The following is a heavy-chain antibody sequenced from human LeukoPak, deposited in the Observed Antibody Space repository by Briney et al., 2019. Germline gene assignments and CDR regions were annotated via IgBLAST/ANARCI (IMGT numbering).Heavy chain of an antibody. D-gene: IGHD2-2*01. CDR1: GGTFSSYA. J-gene: IGHJ6*04. Sequence: TVKLSRNASGGTFSSYAISWVRQAPAQGLEWMGGIIPIFGTAHYAQKFQGRVTITADESTSTAYMELSSLRSEDTAVYYCARTRTEYCSSTSCYRHYYYGMDVWGKGTTVTVSS. V-gene: IGHV1-69*13. CDR3: ARTRTEYCSSTSCYRHYYYGMDV. CDR2: IIPIFGTA.